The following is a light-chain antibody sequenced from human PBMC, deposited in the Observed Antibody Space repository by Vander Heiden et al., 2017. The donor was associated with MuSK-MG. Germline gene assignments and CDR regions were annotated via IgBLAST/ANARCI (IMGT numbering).Light chain of an antibody. J-gene: IGLJ1*01. CDR1: SSNIGAGYD. CDR3: QSYDSSLSGYV. CDR2: GNS. V-gene: IGLV1-40*01. Sequence: QPESTHPPSVSGAPGQRVTISCTGSSSNIGAGYDVHWYQQLPGTAPKLLSYGNSNRPSGVPDRFSGSKSGTSASLAITGLQAEDEADYYCQSYDSSLSGYVFGTGTKVTVL.